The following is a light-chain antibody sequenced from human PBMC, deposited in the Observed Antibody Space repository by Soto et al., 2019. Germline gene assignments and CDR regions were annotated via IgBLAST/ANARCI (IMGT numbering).Light chain of an antibody. J-gene: IGLJ1*01. CDR3: SSYTSSSTYV. CDR1: SIDVGGYNY. CDR2: DVS. Sequence: QSVLTQPASVSGSPGQSVTICCHGTSIDVGGYNYVSWYQQHPGKAPKLMIYDVSNRPSGVSNRFSGSKSGNTASLTISGLQAEDEADYYCSSYTSSSTYVFGTGTKVTFL. V-gene: IGLV2-14*01.